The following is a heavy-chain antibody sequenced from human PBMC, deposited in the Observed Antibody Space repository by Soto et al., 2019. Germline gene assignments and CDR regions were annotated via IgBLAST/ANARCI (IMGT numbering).Heavy chain of an antibody. J-gene: IGHJ6*02. D-gene: IGHD4-17*01. CDR1: GGTISNYA. CDR3: ARVRPTDYVGNYNNGMDV. V-gene: IGHV1-69*01. CDR2: IIPIFNTA. Sequence: QVQLVQSEAEVKKPGSSVKVSCKDSGGTISNYAFTWVRQAPGQGLEWMGWIIPIFNTANYAQKFQGRVTITADESTRTAYMEGNSLRSEDMAGYYCARVRPTDYVGNYNNGMDVWGQGTTVTVSS.